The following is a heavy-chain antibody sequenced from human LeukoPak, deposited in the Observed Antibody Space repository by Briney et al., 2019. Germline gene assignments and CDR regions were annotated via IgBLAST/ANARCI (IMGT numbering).Heavy chain of an antibody. CDR3: AEGTTG. CDR1: EFTFGDYW. V-gene: IGHV3-7*01. J-gene: IGHJ4*02. D-gene: IGHD1-1*01. Sequence: GGSLRLSCAASEFTFGDYWMSWVRQAPGKEPEWVANINQDGSEKFYVDSVKGRFTISRDNAKNSLYLQMNSLRAEDTAVYYCAEGTTGWGQGTLVTVSS. CDR2: INQDGSEK.